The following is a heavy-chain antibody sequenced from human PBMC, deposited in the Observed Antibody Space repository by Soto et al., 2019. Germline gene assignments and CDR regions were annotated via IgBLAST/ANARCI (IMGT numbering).Heavy chain of an antibody. CDR3: AREVVVPAAMNGYYYYYGMDV. J-gene: IGHJ6*02. V-gene: IGHV4-59*01. Sequence: QVQLQESGPGLVKPSETLSLTCTVSGGSISSYYWSWIRQPPGKGLEWIGYIYYSGRTNYNPSLKSRVTISVDTSKNQFSLKLSSVTAADTAVYYCAREVVVPAAMNGYYYYYGMDVWGQGTTVTVSS. D-gene: IGHD2-2*01. CDR2: IYYSGRT. CDR1: GGSISSYY.